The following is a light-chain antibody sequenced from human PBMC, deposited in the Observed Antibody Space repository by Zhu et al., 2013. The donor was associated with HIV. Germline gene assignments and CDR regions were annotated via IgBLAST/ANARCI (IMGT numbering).Light chain of an antibody. CDR1: QSVGSF. CDR2: GAS. J-gene: IGKJ2*03. Sequence: EIVLTQSPVTLSLSPGERATLSCRASQSVGSFLAWYQQKPGQAPRLLVYGASNRAAGIPARFSGSGSGTDFALTISSLEPEDSAVYYCLQYNNWPYSFGQGTKLEIK. CDR3: LQYNNWPYS. V-gene: IGKV3-11*01.